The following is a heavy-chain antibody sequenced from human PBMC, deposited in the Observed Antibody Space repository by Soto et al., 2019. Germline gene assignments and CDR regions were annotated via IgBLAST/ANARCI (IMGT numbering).Heavy chain of an antibody. CDR3: ARARSYDGHMVTSYYMDV. Sequence: QLEESGPGLVKPSETLSLTCTVSGDSVSSCCFYWAWIRQPPGKGLEWVGSSHYSGSTYYSSPLESRGTISVDTSKNQLSLRLTFVTAADTAVYYCARARSYDGHMVTSYYMDVWGEGTPVTVSS. CDR2: SHYSGST. J-gene: IGHJ6*03. V-gene: IGHV4-39*01. CDR1: GDSVSSCCFY. D-gene: IGHD1-1*01.